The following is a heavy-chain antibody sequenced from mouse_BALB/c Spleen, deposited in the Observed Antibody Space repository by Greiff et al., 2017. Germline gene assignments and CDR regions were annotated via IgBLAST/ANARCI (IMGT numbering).Heavy chain of an antibody. V-gene: IGHV5-17*02. Sequence: EVKLMESGGGLVQPGGSRKLSCAASGFTFSSFGMHWVRQAPEKGLEWVAYISSGSSTIYYADTVKGRFTISRDNPKTTLFLQMTSLRSEDTAMYYCARYYYVSSPYFDYWGQGTTLTVSS. CDR3: ARYYYVSSPYFDY. CDR2: ISSGSSTI. J-gene: IGHJ2*01. D-gene: IGHD1-1*01. CDR1: GFTFSSFG.